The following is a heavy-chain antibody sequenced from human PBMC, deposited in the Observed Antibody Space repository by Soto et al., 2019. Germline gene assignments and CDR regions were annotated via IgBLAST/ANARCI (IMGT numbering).Heavy chain of an antibody. CDR3: ARDKGAYCGGDCYSTWFDP. D-gene: IGHD2-21*02. CDR1: GYTFTSYG. CDR2: ISAYNGNT. Sequence: ASVKVSCKASGYTFTSYGISWVRQAPGQGLEWMGWISAYNGNTNYAQKLQGRVTMTTDTSTSTAYMELRSLRSDDTAVYYCARDKGAYCGGDCYSTWFDPWGQGTQVTVSS. V-gene: IGHV1-18*01. J-gene: IGHJ5*02.